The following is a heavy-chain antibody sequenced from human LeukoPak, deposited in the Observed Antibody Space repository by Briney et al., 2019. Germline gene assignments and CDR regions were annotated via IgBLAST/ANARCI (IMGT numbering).Heavy chain of an antibody. J-gene: IGHJ4*02. CDR1: GGSISSYY. Sequence: SETLSLTCTVSGGSISSYYWSWIRQPPGEGLEWIGYIYYSGSTNYNPSLKSRVTISVDTSKNQFSLKLSSVTAADTAVYYCARDVGGSGQIDYWGQGTLVTVSS. CDR3: ARDVGGSGQIDY. V-gene: IGHV4-59*01. CDR2: IYYSGST. D-gene: IGHD3-10*01.